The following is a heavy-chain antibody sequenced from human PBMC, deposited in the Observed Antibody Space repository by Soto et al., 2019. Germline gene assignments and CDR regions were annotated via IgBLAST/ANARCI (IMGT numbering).Heavy chain of an antibody. Sequence: ASVKVSCKASGYTFTSYGISWVRQAPGQGLEWMGWISAYNGNTNYAQKLQGRVTMTTDTSTNTAYMELRSLRSDDTAVYYCARDRYYYDSTTHYYGMDVWGQGTTVTVSS. CDR3: ARDRYYYDSTTHYYGMDV. J-gene: IGHJ6*02. CDR2: ISAYNGNT. CDR1: GYTFTSYG. D-gene: IGHD3-22*01. V-gene: IGHV1-18*01.